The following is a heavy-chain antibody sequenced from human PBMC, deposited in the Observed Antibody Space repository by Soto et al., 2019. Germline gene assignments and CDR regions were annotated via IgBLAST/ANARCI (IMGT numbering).Heavy chain of an antibody. V-gene: IGHV3-66*01. J-gene: IGHJ4*01. CDR3: ARGGFGYPLDY. Sequence: GGSLRLSCAASGFTVSSSYMNWVRQAPGKGLEWVSVIYSTDGTYYADSVKDRFTISRDNSDNTLYLQMNSLRADDTAVYYCARGGFGYPLDYWGHGTLVTVS. D-gene: IGHD3-10*01. CDR1: GFTVSSSY. CDR2: IYSTDGT.